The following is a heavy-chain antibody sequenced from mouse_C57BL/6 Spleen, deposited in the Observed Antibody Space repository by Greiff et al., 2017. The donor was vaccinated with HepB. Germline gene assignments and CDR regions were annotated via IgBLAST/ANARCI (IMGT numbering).Heavy chain of an antibody. Sequence: LMESGASVKISCKASGYAFSSYWMNWVKQRPGKGLEWIGQIYPGDGDTNYNGKFKGKATLTADKSSSTAYMQLSSLTSEDSAVYFCARGGDGYYKGDFDYWGQSTTLTVSS. CDR3: ARGGDGYYKGDFDY. J-gene: IGHJ2*01. V-gene: IGHV1-80*01. CDR2: IYPGDGDT. CDR1: GYAFSSYW. D-gene: IGHD2-3*01.